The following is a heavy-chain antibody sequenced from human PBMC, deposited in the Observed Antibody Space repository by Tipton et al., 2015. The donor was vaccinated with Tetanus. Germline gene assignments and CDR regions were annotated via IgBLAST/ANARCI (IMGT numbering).Heavy chain of an antibody. CDR3: ARVGGGSKWLFDY. D-gene: IGHD5-12*01. CDR2: IYPGDSNI. CDR1: GYNFTIYW. Sequence: VQLVQSGAEVKKPGESLKISCKGSGYNFTIYWIGWVRQMPGKGLEWMGIIYPGDSNIRYSPSFQGRVTISADKYISTAYLQWGGVRASDTAMYFCARVGGGSKWLFDYWGQGTPVTVSS. V-gene: IGHV5-51*01. J-gene: IGHJ4*02.